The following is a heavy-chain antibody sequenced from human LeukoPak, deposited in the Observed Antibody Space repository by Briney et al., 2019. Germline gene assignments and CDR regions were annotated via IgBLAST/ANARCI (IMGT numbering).Heavy chain of an antibody. V-gene: IGHV1-8*01. D-gene: IGHD5-18*01. CDR3: ARGLARTSMVTRGGVRFDY. CDR1: GYTFTSYD. CDR2: MNPNSGNT. J-gene: IGHJ4*02. Sequence: ASVKVSCKASGYTFTSYDINWVRQATGQGLEWMGWMNPNSGNTGYAQKFQGRVTMTRNTSISTANMELSSLRSEDTAVYYCARGLARTSMVTRGGVRFDYWGQGTLVTVSS.